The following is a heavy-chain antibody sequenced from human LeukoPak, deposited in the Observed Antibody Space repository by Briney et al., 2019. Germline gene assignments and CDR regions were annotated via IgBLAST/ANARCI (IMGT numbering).Heavy chain of an antibody. CDR2: INSDGSST. CDR3: ARDNGDYVPDY. V-gene: IGHV3-74*01. D-gene: IGHD4-17*01. CDR1: GFTFSTYA. J-gene: IGHJ4*02. Sequence: GGSLRLSCAASGFTFSTYAMTWVRQVPGKGLEWVSRINSDGSSTSYADSVKGRFTISRDNAKNTLYLQMNSLRAEDTAVYYCARDNGDYVPDYWGQGTLVTVSS.